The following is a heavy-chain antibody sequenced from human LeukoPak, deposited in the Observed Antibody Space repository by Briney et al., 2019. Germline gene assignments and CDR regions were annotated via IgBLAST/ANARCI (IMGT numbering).Heavy chain of an antibody. V-gene: IGHV5-51*01. CDR1: GYSFTSYW. J-gene: IGHJ4*02. D-gene: IGHD4-17*01. Sequence: GESLKISCKGSGYSFTSYWIGWVRQMPGKGLEWMGIIYPGDSDTRYSPSFQGQVTISADKSISTAYLQWSSLKASDTAMYYCARFPVTVSPKDYYFDYWGQGTLVTVSS. CDR2: IYPGDSDT. CDR3: ARFPVTVSPKDYYFDY.